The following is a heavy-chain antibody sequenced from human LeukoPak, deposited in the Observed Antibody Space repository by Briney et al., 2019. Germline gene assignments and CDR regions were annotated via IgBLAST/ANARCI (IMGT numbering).Heavy chain of an antibody. V-gene: IGHV3-23*01. CDR3: AKVRSEVQDYYGSGSYYGNYFDY. J-gene: IGHJ4*02. CDR1: GFTFSSYA. Sequence: PGGSLRLSCAASGFTFSSYAMSWVRQAPGKGLEWVSAISGSGGRTYYADSVKGRFTISRDNSKNTLYLQMNSLRAEDTAVYYCAKVRSEVQDYYGSGSYYGNYFDYWGQGTLVTVSS. CDR2: ISGSGGRT. D-gene: IGHD3-10*01.